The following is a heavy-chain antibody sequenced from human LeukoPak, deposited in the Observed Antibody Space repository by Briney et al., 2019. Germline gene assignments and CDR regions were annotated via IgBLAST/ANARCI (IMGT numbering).Heavy chain of an antibody. D-gene: IGHD6-13*01. J-gene: IGHJ6*02. V-gene: IGHV4-61*09. CDR3: ASGAAETFHYYGMDV. Sequence: SETLSLTCNVSGGSISSGSYYWIWIRQPAGKGLEWIGHIYTSGSTKYNPSLKSRVTISVDTSKNQFSLKLSSLTAADTAVYCCASGAAETFHYYGMDVWGQGTSVTVSS. CDR1: GGSISSGSYY. CDR2: IYTSGST.